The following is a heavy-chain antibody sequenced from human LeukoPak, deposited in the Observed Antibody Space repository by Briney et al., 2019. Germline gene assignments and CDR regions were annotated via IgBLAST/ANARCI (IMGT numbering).Heavy chain of an antibody. CDR1: GYSISSGYY. J-gene: IGHJ3*01. D-gene: IGHD3-16*01. Sequence: PSETLSLTCTVSGYSISSGYYWGWIRQPPGKGLEWIANIYHSGNTYYNPSLKSRVTISVDTSRNQFSLKLSSVTAADTAVFYCARGVMVTRAFDVWGQGTMVTVSS. CDR2: IYHSGNT. CDR3: ARGVMVTRAFDV. V-gene: IGHV4-38-2*02.